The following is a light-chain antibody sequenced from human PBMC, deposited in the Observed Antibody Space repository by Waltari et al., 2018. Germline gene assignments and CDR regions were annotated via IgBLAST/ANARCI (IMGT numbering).Light chain of an antibody. CDR1: NIGSKN. V-gene: IGLV3-21*01. Sequence: SYVLTQPPSVSVAPGKTARITCGGSNIGSKNVNWYQPKPGQAPALVIYYDSDRPSGFRDRFSGSTSGNTTTLTLSRAEAGDEADYYCQLWESYGDHLVVFGGGTNLTVV. CDR3: QLWESYGDHLVV. CDR2: YDS. J-gene: IGLJ2*01.